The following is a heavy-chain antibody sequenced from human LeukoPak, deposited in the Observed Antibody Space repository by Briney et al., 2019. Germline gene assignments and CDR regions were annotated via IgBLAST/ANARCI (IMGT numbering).Heavy chain of an antibody. CDR2: IRSKAYGGTT. V-gene: IGHV3-49*04. CDR1: GFTFGDYV. J-gene: IGHJ4*02. D-gene: IGHD3-10*01. CDR3: AKSGSGKVDY. Sequence: GGSLRLSCTASGFTFGDYVMSWVRQAPGKGLEWVGFIRSKAYGGTTKNAASVKGRFTISRDDSRSIAYLQMNSLKTEDTAVYYCAKSGSGKVDYWGQGTLVTVSS.